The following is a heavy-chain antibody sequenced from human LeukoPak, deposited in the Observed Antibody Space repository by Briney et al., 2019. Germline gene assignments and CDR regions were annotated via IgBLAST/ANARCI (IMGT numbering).Heavy chain of an antibody. V-gene: IGHV4-38-2*02. Sequence: SETLSLTCTVSGYSISSGYYWGWIRQPPGKGLEWIGSIYHSGNTYYNPSLKSRVTISVDTSKNQLSLKLTSVTAADTAVYYCARVPHGETIFGVPMYSFDYWGQGTLVTVSS. CDR1: GYSISSGYY. J-gene: IGHJ4*02. CDR2: IYHSGNT. CDR3: ARVPHGETIFGVPMYSFDY. D-gene: IGHD3-3*01.